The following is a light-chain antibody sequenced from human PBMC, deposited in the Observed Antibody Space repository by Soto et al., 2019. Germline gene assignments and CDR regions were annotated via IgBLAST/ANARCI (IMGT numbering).Light chain of an antibody. CDR3: QQFDGSRPAFT. CDR2: GAS. Sequence: ESLLTQSPGTLSLSPGERATLSCRASQTVNSNHLNWYQHKPGQAPRLLIYGASIRAAGIPARFSGSRSGADFTLTITSLEPEDSAVYYCQQFDGSRPAFTFGQGTKLEI. J-gene: IGKJ2*01. V-gene: IGKV3-20*01. CDR1: QTVNSNH.